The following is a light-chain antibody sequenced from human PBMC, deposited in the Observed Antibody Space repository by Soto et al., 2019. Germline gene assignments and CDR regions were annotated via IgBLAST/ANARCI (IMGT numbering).Light chain of an antibody. V-gene: IGKV3-15*01. CDR1: QSVSSY. J-gene: IGKJ1*01. CDR3: QQYNDWPPWT. Sequence: EIVLTHSPATLSLSPGERATLSCSASQSVSSYLAWYQQKPGQAPRLLIYGASTRATGIPARFSGSGTGTEFTLTISSLQSEDFAVYYCQQYNDWPPWTFGQGTKVDIK. CDR2: GAS.